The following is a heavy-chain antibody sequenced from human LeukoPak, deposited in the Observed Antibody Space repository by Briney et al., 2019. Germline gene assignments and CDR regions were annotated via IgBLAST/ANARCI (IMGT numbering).Heavy chain of an antibody. CDR1: GFTFSDYY. J-gene: IGHJ5*02. D-gene: IGHD3-9*01. CDR3: ARGTFDDILTGYYLNWFAP. V-gene: IGHV3-11*01. Sequence: PGGSLRLSCAASGFTFSDYYMSWIRQAPGKGLEWVSYISSSGSTIYYADSVKGRFTISRDNAKNSLYLQMNSLRAEDTAVYYCARGTFDDILTGYYLNWFAPWGQGTLVTVSS. CDR2: ISSSGSTI.